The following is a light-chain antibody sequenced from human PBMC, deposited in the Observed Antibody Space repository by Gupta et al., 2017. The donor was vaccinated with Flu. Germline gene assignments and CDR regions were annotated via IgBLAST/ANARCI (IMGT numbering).Light chain of an antibody. CDR2: LGS. J-gene: IGKJ4*01. V-gene: IGKV2-28*01. CDR3: MQSLQFLT. CDR1: QSLLKSNGSNY. Sequence: DIVMTQYPLSLPVAPGESASMYCRSSQSLLKSNGSNYLDWYLQRPGRSPQLMIYLGSQRDYGVTDRFSGSGEGTDFTLKSSRGEAEDGGVYYGMQSLQFLTFGGGTXIEI.